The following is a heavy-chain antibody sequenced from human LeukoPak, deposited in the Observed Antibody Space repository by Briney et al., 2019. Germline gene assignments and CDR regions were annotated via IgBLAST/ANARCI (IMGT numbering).Heavy chain of an antibody. V-gene: IGHV3-7*03. D-gene: IGHD3-3*01. CDR2: INHNGNVN. J-gene: IGHJ4*02. CDR1: GFTFSSYW. Sequence: GGSLRLSCAASGFTFSSYWMNWARQAPGKGLEWVASINHNGNVNYYVDSVKGRFTISRDNAKNSLYLQMNSLRAEDTAVYYCANIPYYDFWSGSNYYFDYWGQGTLVTVSS. CDR3: ANIPYYDFWSGSNYYFDY.